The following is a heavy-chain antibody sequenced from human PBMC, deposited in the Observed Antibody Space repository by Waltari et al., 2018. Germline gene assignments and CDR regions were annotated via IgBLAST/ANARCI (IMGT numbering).Heavy chain of an antibody. J-gene: IGHJ6*02. CDR1: GFTFSHHA. D-gene: IGHD5-18*01. CDR2: ISGPGGST. V-gene: IGHV3-23*01. Sequence: EVQLLESGGGLVQPGGSLRLSCAASGFTFSHHAITWVRQAPGKGLEWVSSISGPGGSTYYADSVEGRFTISRDNSHNTVYLQMNSLGVGDSALYFCAKPAIVGNTAHFYGFDVWGQGTTVTVSS. CDR3: AKPAIVGNTAHFYGFDV.